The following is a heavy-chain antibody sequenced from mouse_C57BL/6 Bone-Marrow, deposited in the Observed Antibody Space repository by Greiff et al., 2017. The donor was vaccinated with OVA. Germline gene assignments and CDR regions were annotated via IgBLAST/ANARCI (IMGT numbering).Heavy chain of an antibody. CDR3: TTEGERDFDY. Sequence: EVQLVESGAELVRPGASVKLSCTASGFNIKDDYMHWVKQRPEQGLEWIGWIDPENGDTEYASKFQGKATITADTSSNTAYLQLSSLTSEDTAVYYCTTEGERDFDYWGQGTTLTVSS. J-gene: IGHJ2*01. CDR2: IDPENGDT. CDR1: GFNIKDDY. V-gene: IGHV14-4*01.